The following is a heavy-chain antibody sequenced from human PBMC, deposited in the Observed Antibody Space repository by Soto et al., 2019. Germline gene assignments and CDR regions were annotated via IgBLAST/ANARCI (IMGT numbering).Heavy chain of an antibody. CDR2: IYPGDSDT. D-gene: IGHD2-2*01. CDR1: GYSFTSYW. V-gene: IGHV5-51*01. CDR3: ARLSDCSTTSCYGYFDY. Sequence: GESLKISCKGSGYSFTSYWIGCVRQMPGKGLEWMGIIYPGDSDTRYSPSFQGQVTISADKSISTAYLQWSSLKASDTAMYYCARLSDCSTTSCYGYFDYWGQGTLVTVSS. J-gene: IGHJ4*02.